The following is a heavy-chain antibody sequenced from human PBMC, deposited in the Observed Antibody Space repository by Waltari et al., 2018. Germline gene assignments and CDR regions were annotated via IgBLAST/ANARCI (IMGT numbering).Heavy chain of an antibody. CDR3: ARPYYDFWSGYSHDAFDI. Sequence: QLQLQASGPGLVKPSATLSLTCTVSGGSISRSSYSWGWLRQPPGKGLEWIGSIYYSGSTYYNPSLKSRVTISVDTSKNQFSLKLSSVTAADTAVYYCARPYYDFWSGYSHDAFDIWGQGTMVTVSS. D-gene: IGHD3-3*01. CDR2: IYYSGST. CDR1: GGSISRSSYS. V-gene: IGHV4-39*01. J-gene: IGHJ3*02.